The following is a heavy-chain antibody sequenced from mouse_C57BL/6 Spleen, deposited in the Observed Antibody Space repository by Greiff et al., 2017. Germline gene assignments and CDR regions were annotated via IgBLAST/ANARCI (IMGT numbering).Heavy chain of an antibody. CDR3: ARFVTTVVEGY. Sequence: VQLQQSGPELVKPGASVKISCKASGYAFSSSWMNWVKQRPGKGLEWIGRIYPGDGDTNYNGKFKGKATLTADKSSSTAYMQLSSLTSEDSAVYFCARFVTTVVEGYWGQGTLSQSPQ. V-gene: IGHV1-82*01. D-gene: IGHD1-1*01. CDR1: GYAFSSSW. CDR2: IYPGDGDT. J-gene: IGHJ2*01.